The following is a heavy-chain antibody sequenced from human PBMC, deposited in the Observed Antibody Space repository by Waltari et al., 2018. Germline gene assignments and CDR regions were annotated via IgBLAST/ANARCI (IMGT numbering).Heavy chain of an antibody. CDR2: ISYDGSDE. V-gene: IGHV3-30*07. CDR3: ARDGPLQIQSWYSFDY. CDR1: GFTFSYHA. D-gene: IGHD5-18*01. J-gene: IGHJ4*02. Sequence: QVQLVESGGGVVHPGRSLRLSCEASGFTFSYHAMHWVRQAPGKGVEGWAGISYDGSDEDYADSVRGRFTISRDDSKDTVNLQMNSLRPEDTAVYYCARDGPLQIQSWYSFDYWGQGTLVTVSS.